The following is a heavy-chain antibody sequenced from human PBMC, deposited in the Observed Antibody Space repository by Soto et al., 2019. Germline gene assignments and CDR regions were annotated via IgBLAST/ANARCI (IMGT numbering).Heavy chain of an antibody. CDR2: ISYDGSNK. CDR3: AKDESRLYDSSGCTDY. CDR1: GFTFSSYG. V-gene: IGHV3-30*18. D-gene: IGHD3-22*01. Sequence: GGSLRLSCAASGFTFSSYGMHWVRQAPGKGLEWVAVISYDGSNKYYADSVKGRFTISRDNSKNTLYLQMNSLRAEDTAVYYCAKDESRLYDSSGCTDYWGQGTLVTVSS. J-gene: IGHJ4*02.